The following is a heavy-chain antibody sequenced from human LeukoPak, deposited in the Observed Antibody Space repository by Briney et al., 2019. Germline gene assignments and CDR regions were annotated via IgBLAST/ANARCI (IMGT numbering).Heavy chain of an antibody. CDR1: GFXFSSYA. Sequence: GGSLRLSCAASGFXFSSYAISWVRQAPGKGLEWVSAISGSGGSTYYADSVKGRFTISRDNSKNTLYLQMNSLRAEDTAVYYCAKESTPYGDYNIDYWGQGTLVTVSS. J-gene: IGHJ4*02. CDR2: ISGSGGST. V-gene: IGHV3-23*01. D-gene: IGHD4-17*01. CDR3: AKESTPYGDYNIDY.